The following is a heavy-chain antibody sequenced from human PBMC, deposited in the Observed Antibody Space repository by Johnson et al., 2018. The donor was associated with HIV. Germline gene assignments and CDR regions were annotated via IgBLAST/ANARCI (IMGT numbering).Heavy chain of an antibody. V-gene: IGHV3-66*01. Sequence: VQLMESGGGLVQPGGSLRLSCAVSGFTVMSNYMSWVRLSPGRGLEWVSVIYSGGNTYYADSVKGRFTISRDNSRNTLYLQMNSLKTEDTAVYYCTTERTRGQWLDKGAFDIWGQGTMVTVSS. CDR3: TTERTRGQWLDKGAFDI. CDR1: GFTVMSNY. CDR2: IYSGGNT. D-gene: IGHD6-19*01. J-gene: IGHJ3*02.